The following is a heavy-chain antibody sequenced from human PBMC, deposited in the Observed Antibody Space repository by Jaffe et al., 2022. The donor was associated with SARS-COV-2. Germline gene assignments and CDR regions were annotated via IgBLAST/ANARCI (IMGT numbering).Heavy chain of an antibody. CDR1: GFTFSSYA. D-gene: IGHD7-27*01. V-gene: IGHV3-23*04. J-gene: IGHJ4*02. CDR3: ATYVQTGGRDY. Sequence: EVQLVESGGGLVQPGGSLRLSCAASGFTFSSYAMTWVRQTPGRGLEWVSVIGTSGDNIHYADSVKGRFTISRDNSKNTLYLQMNSLRSEDTAVYYCATYVQTGGRDYWGQGTLVTVSS. CDR2: IGTSGDNI.